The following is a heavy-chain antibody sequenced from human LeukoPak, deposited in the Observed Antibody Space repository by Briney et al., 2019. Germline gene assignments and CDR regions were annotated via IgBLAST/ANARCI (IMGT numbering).Heavy chain of an antibody. CDR1: GGSISSYY. V-gene: IGHV4-59*01. J-gene: IGHJ5*02. CDR3: ARGGSGYDWFDP. D-gene: IGHD5-12*01. CDR2: ISYSGST. Sequence: SETLSLTCTVSGGSISSYYWSRIRQPPGKGLEWIGFISYSGSTTYNPPLKSRVTISVETSKKQFSLKLSSVTAADTAVYYCARGGSGYDWFDPWGQGTLVTVSS.